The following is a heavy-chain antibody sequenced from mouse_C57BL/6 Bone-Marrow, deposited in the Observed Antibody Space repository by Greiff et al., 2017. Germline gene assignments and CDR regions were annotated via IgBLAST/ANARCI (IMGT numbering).Heavy chain of an antibody. J-gene: IGHJ1*03. V-gene: IGHV5-9*01. CDR1: GFTFSSYT. D-gene: IGHD1-1*01. CDR3: ASIYYYGSGYFDV. CDR2: ISGGGGNT. Sequence: EVQLVESGGGLVKPGGSLTLSCAASGFTFSSYTMSWVRQTPEKRLEWVATISGGGGNTYYPDSVKGRFTISRDNAKNTLYLQMSRLRSEDTALYYCASIYYYGSGYFDVWGTGTTVTVSS.